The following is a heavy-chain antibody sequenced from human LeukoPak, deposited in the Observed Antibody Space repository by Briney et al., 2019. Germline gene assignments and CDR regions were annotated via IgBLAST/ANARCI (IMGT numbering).Heavy chain of an antibody. CDR3: AREARVWSSFDI. CDR2: IYASGST. V-gene: IGHV4-61*02. D-gene: IGHD3-3*01. Sequence: SQTLSLTCTVSGGSISSSSYYWSWIRQPAGKGLEWIGRIYASGSTNYNPSLQSRVTISVDTSKNQFSLKLSSVTDADTAVYYCAREARVWSSFDIWGQGTMVTVSS. CDR1: GGSISSSSYY. J-gene: IGHJ3*02.